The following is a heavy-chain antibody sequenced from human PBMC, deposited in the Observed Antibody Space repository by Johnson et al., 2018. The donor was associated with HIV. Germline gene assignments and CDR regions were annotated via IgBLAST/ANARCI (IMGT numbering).Heavy chain of an antibody. V-gene: IGHV3-30-3*01. D-gene: IGHD4-23*01. Sequence: QVQLVESGGGVVQPGTSLRLSCAASGFTFSSYPMHWVRQAPGKGLEWVAVISHDGSKKYYAASVRGRFTISRDNSKNTLYLQMNSLRDEDTAVYYCARGEDYGGNFGALDIWGQGTMVTVSS. CDR1: GFTFSSYP. CDR3: ARGEDYGGNFGALDI. J-gene: IGHJ3*02. CDR2: ISHDGSKK.